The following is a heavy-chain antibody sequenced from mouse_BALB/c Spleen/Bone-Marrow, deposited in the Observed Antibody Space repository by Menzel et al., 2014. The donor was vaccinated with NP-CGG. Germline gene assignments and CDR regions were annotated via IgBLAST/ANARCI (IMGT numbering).Heavy chain of an antibody. D-gene: IGHD1-1*01. V-gene: IGHV1-61*01. J-gene: IGHJ1*01. CDR2: IHPSDSET. Sequence: QVQLQQSGAELVRPGASVKLSCKASGYSFTSYWMNWVKQRPGQGLEWIGMIHPSDSETRLNQKFKDKATLTVDKSSSPAYMQLSSPTSEDSAVYYCAREREITTVVAGDWYFDVWGAGTTVTVSS. CDR1: GYSFTSYW. CDR3: AREREITTVVAGDWYFDV.